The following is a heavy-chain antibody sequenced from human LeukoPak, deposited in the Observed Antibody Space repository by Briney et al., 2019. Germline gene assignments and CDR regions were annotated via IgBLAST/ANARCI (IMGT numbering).Heavy chain of an antibody. CDR1: GFTFSSYA. V-gene: IGHV3-23*01. D-gene: IGHD2-15*01. CDR2: ISGSGGST. Sequence: GGSLRLSCAASGFTFSSYAMSWVRQAPGKGLEWVSAISGSGGSTYYADSVRGRFTISRDNSKNTLYLQMNSLRAEDTAVYYCAKARGVVVVAAIDHWGQGTLVTVSS. CDR3: AKARGVVVVAAIDH. J-gene: IGHJ4*02.